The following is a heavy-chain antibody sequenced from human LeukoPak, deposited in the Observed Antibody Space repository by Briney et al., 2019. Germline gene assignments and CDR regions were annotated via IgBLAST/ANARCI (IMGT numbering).Heavy chain of an antibody. CDR2: IYDSGST. Sequence: SETLSLTCTVSGGSIRSSYYYWGWIRQPPGKGLEWIGSIYDSGSTYYNPSLKSRVTISVDTSKNQFSLKLNSVTAADTAVYYRARTPGYYYDSSGYYYAPSYFDYWGQGTLVTVSS. J-gene: IGHJ4*02. D-gene: IGHD3-22*01. V-gene: IGHV4-39*01. CDR3: ARTPGYYYDSSGYYYAPSYFDY. CDR1: GGSIRSSYYY.